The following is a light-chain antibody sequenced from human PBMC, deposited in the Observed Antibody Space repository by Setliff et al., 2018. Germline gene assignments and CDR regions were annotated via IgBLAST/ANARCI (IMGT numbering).Light chain of an antibody. CDR1: SSDVGGYDY. V-gene: IGLV2-11*01. J-gene: IGLJ2*01. CDR3: CSYAGSYIHVL. CDR2: DVD. Sequence: QSALTQPRSVSGSPGQSVTLSCTGTSSDVGGYDYVSWYQHHPDKAPKLIIYDVDKRPSGVPDRFSASKSGNTASLTISGLQAEDEADYYCCSYAGSYIHVLFGGGTQRTV.